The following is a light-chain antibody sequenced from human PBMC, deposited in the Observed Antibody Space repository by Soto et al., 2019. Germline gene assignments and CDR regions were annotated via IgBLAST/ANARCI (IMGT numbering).Light chain of an antibody. Sequence: QSALTQPASVSGSPGQSITISCTGTSSDIGTYNYVSWYQQHPGKAPKLMIYEVSNQPSGVSNRFSGSKSGKTASLTISGLQAEDEAHYYCSTYTNSIAVFGGGTQLTVL. CDR3: STYTNSIAV. CDR2: EVS. J-gene: IGLJ3*02. V-gene: IGLV2-14*01. CDR1: SSDIGTYNY.